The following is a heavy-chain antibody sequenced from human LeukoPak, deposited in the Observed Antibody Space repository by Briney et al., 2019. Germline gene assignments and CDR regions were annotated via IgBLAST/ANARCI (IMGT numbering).Heavy chain of an antibody. J-gene: IGHJ4*02. D-gene: IGHD6-13*01. CDR2: IYYSGST. CDR1: GGSISGYY. V-gene: IGHV4-59*01. CDR3: ARHRYSSSWYIDY. Sequence: SETLSLTCTVSGGSISGYYWSWIRQPPGKGLEWIGYIYYSGSTNYYSSLKSRVTISLDTSKNQFSLKLNSVTAADTAVYYCARHRYSSSWYIDYWGQGALVTVSS.